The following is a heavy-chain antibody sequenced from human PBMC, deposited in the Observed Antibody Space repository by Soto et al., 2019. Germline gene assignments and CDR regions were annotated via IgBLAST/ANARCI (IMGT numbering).Heavy chain of an antibody. CDR1: GSTCSSWS. CDR2: IIPIFGTA. V-gene: IGHV1-69*13. CDR3: ASPGGLSGYHFDY. Sequence: SVRLAYRGSGSTCSSWSMRWVRQAPGQGLEWMGGIIPIFGTANYAQKFQGRVTITADESTSTAYMELSSLRSEDTAVYYCASPGGLSGYHFDYWGQGTLVTVSS. D-gene: IGHD3-22*01. J-gene: IGHJ4*02.